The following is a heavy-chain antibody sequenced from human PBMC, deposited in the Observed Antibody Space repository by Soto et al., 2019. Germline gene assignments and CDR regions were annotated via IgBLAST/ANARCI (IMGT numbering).Heavy chain of an antibody. V-gene: IGHV1-3*01. Sequence: ASVKVSCKASGYTFTSYAMHWVRQAPGQRLEWMGWINAGNGNTKYSQKFQGRVTITRDTSASTAYMELSSLRSEDTAVYYCAREGSGWYGRFDFDYWGQGTLVTVS. CDR3: AREGSGWYGRFDFDY. J-gene: IGHJ4*02. D-gene: IGHD6-19*01. CDR1: GYTFTSYA. CDR2: INAGNGNT.